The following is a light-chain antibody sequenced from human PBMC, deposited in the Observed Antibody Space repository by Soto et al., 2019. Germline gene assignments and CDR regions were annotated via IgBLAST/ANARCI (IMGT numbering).Light chain of an antibody. V-gene: IGKV3-20*01. CDR2: GAS. CDR3: QQYGNSLWT. CDR1: QSVSSNY. Sequence: EIVLTQSPGTLSLSPGERGTLSRRASQSVSSNYLAWYQQKPGQAPRLLIYGASSRATGVPDRFSGSGSGTDFALTISRLEPEDFAMYYCQQYGNSLWTFGQGTKVDVK. J-gene: IGKJ1*01.